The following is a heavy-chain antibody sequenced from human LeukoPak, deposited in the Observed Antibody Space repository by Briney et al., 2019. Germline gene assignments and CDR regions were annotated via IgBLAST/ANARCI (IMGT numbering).Heavy chain of an antibody. Sequence: SETLSLTCTVSGGSISSSSYYWGWIRQPPGKGLEWIGTIYYSGSTYYNPSLKSRVTISVDTSKNQFSLKLSSVTAADTAVYYCASRYDYSNYIDYWGQGTLVTVSS. V-gene: IGHV4-39*01. CDR2: IYYSGST. D-gene: IGHD4-11*01. CDR3: ASRYDYSNYIDY. J-gene: IGHJ4*02. CDR1: GGSISSSSYY.